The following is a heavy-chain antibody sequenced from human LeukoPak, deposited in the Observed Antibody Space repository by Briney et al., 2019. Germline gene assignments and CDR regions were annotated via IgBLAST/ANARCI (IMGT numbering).Heavy chain of an antibody. Sequence: PGGSLRLSCAASGFIFSSYGMHWVRQAPGKGLEWVAVISYDGSNKYYADSVKGRFTISRDNSKNTLYLQMNSLRAEDTAVYYCAKDSSGYSSYYYYGMDVWGQGTTVTVSS. CDR2: ISYDGSNK. CDR3: AKDSSGYSSYYYYGMDV. J-gene: IGHJ6*02. D-gene: IGHD3-22*01. V-gene: IGHV3-30*18. CDR1: GFIFSSYG.